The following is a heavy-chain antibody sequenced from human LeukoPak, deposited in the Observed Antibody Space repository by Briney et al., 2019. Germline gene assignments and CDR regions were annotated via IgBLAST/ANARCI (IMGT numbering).Heavy chain of an antibody. V-gene: IGHV3-49*04. CDR2: IRSKAYGGTT. D-gene: IGHD3-16*02. Sequence: GGSLRLSCTASGFTFGDYAMSWVRQAPGKGLEWVGFIRSKAYGGTTEYAASVKGRFTISRDDSKSIAYLQMNSLKTEDTAVYYCTRDLMITFGGVIGGFDYWGQGTLVTVSS. CDR1: GFTFGDYA. CDR3: TRDLMITFGGVIGGFDY. J-gene: IGHJ4*02.